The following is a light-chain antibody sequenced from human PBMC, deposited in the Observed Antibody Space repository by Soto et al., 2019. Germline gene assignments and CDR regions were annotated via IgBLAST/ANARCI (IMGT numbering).Light chain of an antibody. J-gene: IGKJ5*01. V-gene: IGKV3D-20*02. CDR2: DAS. CDR3: QQRNTWPPIT. CDR1: QSVSSSY. Sequence: EIVLTQSPGTLSFSPGERATLSCRAIQSVSSSYLAWYQVKPGQAPRLLIYDASRRASGVPARFSGSGSGTDFTLTISSLEPEDFALYYCQQRNTWPPITFGQGTRLEI.